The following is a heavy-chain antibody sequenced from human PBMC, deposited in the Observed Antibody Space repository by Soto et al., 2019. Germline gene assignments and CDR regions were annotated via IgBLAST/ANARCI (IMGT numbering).Heavy chain of an antibody. D-gene: IGHD2-15*01. Sequence: GSLRLSCAASGFTFSSYAMSWVRQAPGKGLEWVSAISGSGGSTYYADSVKGQFTISRDNSKNTLYLQMNSLRAEDTAVYYCAKDYGYCRISGCHLIRNDVFDAGGRGTLDTVSS. CDR2: ISGSGGST. CDR3: AKDYGYCRISGCHLIRNDVFDA. CDR1: GFTFSSYA. J-gene: IGHJ3*01. V-gene: IGHV3-23*01.